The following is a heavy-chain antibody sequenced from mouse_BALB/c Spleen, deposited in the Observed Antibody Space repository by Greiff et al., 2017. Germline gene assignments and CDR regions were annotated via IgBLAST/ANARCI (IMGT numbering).Heavy chain of an antibody. CDR3: ARDYGSRPWFAY. CDR1: GYAFSNYW. J-gene: IGHJ3*01. Sequence: QVQLQQSGAELVRPGSSVKISCKASGYAFSNYWMNWVKQRPGQGLEWIGQIYPGDGDTNYNGKFKGKATLTADKSSSTAYMQLSSLTSEDSAVYFCARDYGSRPWFAYWGQGTLVTVSA. CDR2: IYPGDGDT. V-gene: IGHV1-80*01. D-gene: IGHD1-1*01.